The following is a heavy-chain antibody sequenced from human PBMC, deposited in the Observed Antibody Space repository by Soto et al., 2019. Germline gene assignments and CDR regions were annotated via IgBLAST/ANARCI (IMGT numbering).Heavy chain of an antibody. Sequence: QERLQESGPGLVKPSETLSLTCSVSGGFVRTYYWSWLRHPAGKGLEWIGRIYGGGSTKVNPSIKSRVTMAVDTSKNVFSKKLTSVTAADPATYYWARLRGHYYDSVADDPGWLDLWGQGTLVTVSS. D-gene: IGHD3-22*01. V-gene: IGHV4-4*07. CDR3: ARLRGHYYDSVADDPGWLDL. CDR1: GGFVRTYY. CDR2: IYGGGST. J-gene: IGHJ5*02.